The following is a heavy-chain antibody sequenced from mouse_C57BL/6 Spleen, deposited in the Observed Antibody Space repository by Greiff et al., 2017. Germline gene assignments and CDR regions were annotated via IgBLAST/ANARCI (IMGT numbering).Heavy chain of an antibody. CDR2: IYPGSGST. V-gene: IGHV1-55*01. CDR3: ARLDYDYDEWLAY. Sequence: QVQLKQPGAELVKPGASVKMSCKASGYTFTSYWITWVKQRPGQGLEWIGDIYPGSGSTNYNEKFKSKATLTVDTSSSTAYMQLSSLTSEDSAVYYCARLDYDYDEWLAYWGQGTLVTVSA. CDR1: GYTFTSYW. D-gene: IGHD2-4*01. J-gene: IGHJ3*01.